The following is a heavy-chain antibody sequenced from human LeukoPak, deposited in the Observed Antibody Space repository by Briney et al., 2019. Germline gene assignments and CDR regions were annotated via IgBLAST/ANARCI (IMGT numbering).Heavy chain of an antibody. D-gene: IGHD2-8*01. CDR2: MNPNSGNT. CDR3: ARSRRCTIGVCLNWLDP. J-gene: IGHJ5*02. V-gene: IGHV1-8*03. Sequence: ASVKVSCKASGYTFTSYDINWVRQATGQGLEWMGWMNPNSGNTGYAQKFQGRVTITRNTSISTAYMELSSLRSEDTAVYYCARSRRCTIGVCLNWLDPWGQGTLVTVSS. CDR1: GYTFTSYD.